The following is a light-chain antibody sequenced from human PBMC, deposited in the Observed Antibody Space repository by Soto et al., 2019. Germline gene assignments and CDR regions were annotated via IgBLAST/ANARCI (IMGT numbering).Light chain of an antibody. V-gene: IGKV1-39*01. CDR2: DAS. CDR3: QHSYTTPST. Sequence: DLQMTQSPSSLSASVGDRVTITCRASQSISNYLNWYQQKPGKAPKLLIYDASSLQSGVPSRCSGSGSGTDFTLTISTLQSEDFASYYCQHSYTTPSTFGQGTRLEIK. J-gene: IGKJ5*01. CDR1: QSISNY.